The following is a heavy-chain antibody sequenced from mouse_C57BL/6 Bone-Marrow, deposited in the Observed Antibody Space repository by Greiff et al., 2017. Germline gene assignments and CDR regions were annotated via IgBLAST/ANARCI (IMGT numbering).Heavy chain of an antibody. Sequence: EVKLMESGGGLVQSGRSLRLSCATSGFTFSDFYMEWVRQAPGKGLEWIAASRNKANDYTTEYSASVKGRFIVSRDTSQSILYLQMNALRAEDTAIYYCAREALYGNYWYFEVWGTGTTVTVSS. CDR3: AREALYGNYWYFEV. CDR1: GFTFSDFY. D-gene: IGHD2-1*01. V-gene: IGHV7-1*01. J-gene: IGHJ1*03. CDR2: SRNKANDYTT.